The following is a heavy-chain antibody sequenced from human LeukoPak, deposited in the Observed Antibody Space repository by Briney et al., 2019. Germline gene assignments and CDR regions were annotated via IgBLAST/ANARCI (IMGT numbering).Heavy chain of an antibody. CDR1: GGSIRSSYYY. J-gene: IGHJ5*02. Sequence: PSETLSLTCTVSGGSIRSSYYYWGWIRQPPGKGREWIGSIYDSASTYYNPSLKSRVTISVDTSKSQFSLKPISVTATDTAVYFCAKHYEPWGQGTLVTVSS. V-gene: IGHV4-39*01. D-gene: IGHD3-16*01. CDR2: IYDSAST. CDR3: AKHYEP.